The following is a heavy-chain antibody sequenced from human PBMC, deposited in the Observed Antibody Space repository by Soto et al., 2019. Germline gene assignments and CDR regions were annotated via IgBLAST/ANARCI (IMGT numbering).Heavy chain of an antibody. CDR2: IKQDGSEK. Sequence: PGWSLRLSCAASGFTFSSYWMSLVRQAPGKGLEWVANIKQDGSEKYYVDSVKGRFTISRDNAKNSLYLQMNSLRAEEPAVYYCARELYKDLGWYYYGIYVMGEGTTVTVS. CDR1: GFTFSSYW. D-gene: IGHD1-20*01. V-gene: IGHV3-7*03. J-gene: IGHJ6*02. CDR3: ARELYKDLGWYYYGIYV.